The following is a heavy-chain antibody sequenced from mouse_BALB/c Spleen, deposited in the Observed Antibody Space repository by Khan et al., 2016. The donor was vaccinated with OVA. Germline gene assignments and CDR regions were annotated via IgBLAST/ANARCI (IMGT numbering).Heavy chain of an antibody. D-gene: IGHD1-1*01. CDR2: IKYSGST. V-gene: IGHV3-2*02. CDR1: GYSITSDYA. J-gene: IGHJ2*01. Sequence: VQLKESGPGLVKPSQSLSLTCTVTGYSITSDYAWNWIRQFPGNKLEWVGYIKYSGSTSYNPSLKSRISITRDTSKNQFFLQLKSVTTEDTAAYYCARSGTISTVVVTDFDYWGQGTTLTVSS. CDR3: ARSGTISTVVVTDFDY.